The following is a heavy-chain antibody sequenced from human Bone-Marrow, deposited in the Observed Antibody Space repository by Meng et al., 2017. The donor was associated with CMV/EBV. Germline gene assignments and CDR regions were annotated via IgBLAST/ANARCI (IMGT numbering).Heavy chain of an antibody. J-gene: IGHJ4*02. Sequence: ALGLTFSSYARPWVRQPPGKGLEWVAVISYDGSNKYYADSVKGRFTISRDNSKNTLHLQMNSLRAEDTAVFYCARDIWETAMDAFDYWGQGTLVTVSS. CDR2: ISYDGSNK. CDR1: GLTFSSYA. V-gene: IGHV3-30-3*01. D-gene: IGHD5-18*01. CDR3: ARDIWETAMDAFDY.